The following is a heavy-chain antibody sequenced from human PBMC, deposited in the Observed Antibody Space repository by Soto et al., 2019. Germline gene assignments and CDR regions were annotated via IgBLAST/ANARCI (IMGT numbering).Heavy chain of an antibody. CDR2: ISYDGSNK. CDR1: GFTFSSYA. D-gene: IGHD5-12*01. CDR3: ARDGVATGRFYYYYGMDV. J-gene: IGHJ6*02. Sequence: AGGSLRLSCAASGFTFSSYAMHWVRQAPGKGLEWVAVISYDGSNKYYADSVKGRFTISRDNSKNTLYLQMNSLRAEDTAVYYCARDGVATGRFYYYYGMDVWGQGTTVTVSS. V-gene: IGHV3-30-3*01.